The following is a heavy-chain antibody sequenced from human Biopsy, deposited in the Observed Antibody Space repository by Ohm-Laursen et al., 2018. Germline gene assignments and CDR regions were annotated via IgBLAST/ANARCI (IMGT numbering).Heavy chain of an antibody. J-gene: IGHJ5*02. CDR2: LNPVSGNS. CDR1: GYTFTSYG. V-gene: IGHV1-8*01. Sequence: ASVKVSCKSSGYTFTSYGITWVRQASGQGPEWIGWLNPVSGNSNFGQKFRGRVTVTSDTSISTAYMELSGLTSDDTATYYCGRAVRNQLLTDPWGQGTLVTVTS. D-gene: IGHD1-7*01. CDR3: GRAVRNQLLTDP.